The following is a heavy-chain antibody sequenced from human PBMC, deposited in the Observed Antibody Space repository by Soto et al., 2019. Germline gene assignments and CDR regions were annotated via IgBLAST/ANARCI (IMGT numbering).Heavy chain of an antibody. J-gene: IGHJ6*02. CDR2: IGTAGDT. D-gene: IGHD6-13*01. CDR3: ARGIAAVSSYGMDV. Sequence: GSLRLSCAAPGFTFSSYDMHWVRQATGKGLEWVSAIGTAGDTYYPGSVKGRFTISRENAKNSLYLQMNSLRAEDTAVYYCARGIAAVSSYGMDVWGQGTTVTVSS. V-gene: IGHV3-13*01. CDR1: GFTFSSYD.